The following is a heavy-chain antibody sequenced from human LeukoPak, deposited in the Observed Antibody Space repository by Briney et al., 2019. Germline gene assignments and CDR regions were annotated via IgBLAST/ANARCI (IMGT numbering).Heavy chain of an antibody. CDR2: IYYSGST. CDR1: GGSISSYY. D-gene: IGHD6-13*01. CDR3: ARQEYSSSWKYYYGMDV. V-gene: IGHV4-59*08. Sequence: TSETLSLTCTVSGGSISSYYWSWIRRPPGKGLEWIGYIYYSGSTNYNPSLKSRVTTSVDTSKNQFSLKLSSVTAADTAVYYCARQEYSSSWKYYYGMDVWGQGTTVTVSS. J-gene: IGHJ6*02.